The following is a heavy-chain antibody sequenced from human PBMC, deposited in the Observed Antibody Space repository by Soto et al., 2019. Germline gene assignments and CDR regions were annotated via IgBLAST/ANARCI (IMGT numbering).Heavy chain of an antibody. CDR3: TRVATAVPS. Sequence: LETLSLTCTVSGASISSYYWSWIRQPPGKGLEWIGNIYYRGTTNYNPSLQGRVTMSIDTSKNQFSLMLTSVTAADTAVYYCTRVATAVPSWGRGVLVTVSS. J-gene: IGHJ5*02. CDR1: GASISSYY. CDR2: IYYRGTT. D-gene: IGHD5-18*01. V-gene: IGHV4-59*12.